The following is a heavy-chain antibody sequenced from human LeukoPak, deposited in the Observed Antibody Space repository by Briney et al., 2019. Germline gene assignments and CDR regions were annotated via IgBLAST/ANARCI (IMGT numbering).Heavy chain of an antibody. Sequence: ASVKVSCKASGYTFTGYYMHWVRQAPGQGLEWMGWINPNSGGTNYAQKFQGRVTMTRDTFISTAYMELSRLRSDDTAVYYCARSAGTVSAYNWFDPWGQGTLVTVSS. V-gene: IGHV1-2*02. J-gene: IGHJ5*02. CDR1: GYTFTGYY. D-gene: IGHD4-17*01. CDR3: ARSAGTVSAYNWFDP. CDR2: INPNSGGT.